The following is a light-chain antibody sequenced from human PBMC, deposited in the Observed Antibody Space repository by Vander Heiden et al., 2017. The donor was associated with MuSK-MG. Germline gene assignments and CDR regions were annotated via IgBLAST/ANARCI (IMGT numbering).Light chain of an antibody. CDR1: QSIRSL. CDR2: DAC. Sequence: DTHMTQSPSTLSASVGDRVTITCRASQSIRSLLGWYQQKRGKAPKLLNDDACSLKSGVPSRFSGSGAGTEFTLIISSLQPDDVANYYCQQYNSDWTFGQGTKVEIK. V-gene: IGKV1-5*01. CDR3: QQYNSDWT. J-gene: IGKJ1*01.